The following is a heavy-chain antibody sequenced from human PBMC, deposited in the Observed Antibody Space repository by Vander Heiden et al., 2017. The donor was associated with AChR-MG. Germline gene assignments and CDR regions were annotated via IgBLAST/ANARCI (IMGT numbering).Heavy chain of an antibody. Sequence: EVQLLESGGGLVQPGGSLRLSCAASGFNCSSYAMNWVRQAPGKGLECVSGISGSGDSTYYADSVKGRFTISRDNSKNTLYLQMNSLRAEDTAVYYCAKDWVAAPGAAPETFDFWGQGTMVPVSS. V-gene: IGHV3-23*01. CDR3: AKDWVAAPGAAPETFDF. D-gene: IGHD2-15*01. J-gene: IGHJ3*01. CDR1: GFNCSSYA. CDR2: ISGSGDST.